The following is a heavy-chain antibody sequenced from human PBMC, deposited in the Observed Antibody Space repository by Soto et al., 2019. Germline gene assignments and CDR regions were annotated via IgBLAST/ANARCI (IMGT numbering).Heavy chain of an antibody. D-gene: IGHD2-15*01. CDR3: AIEVASGFGMDV. Sequence: QVQLQESGPGLVKPSETLSLTCNVSGGSIRSYYWSWIRQPAGKALEWIGRIYTSVTTNYNPSLMSRATILIYTSKNQFSLKLSSVTAGDTAVYYCAIEVASGFGMDVWGQGTTVTVSS. V-gene: IGHV4-4*07. CDR2: IYTSVTT. CDR1: GGSIRSYY. J-gene: IGHJ6*02.